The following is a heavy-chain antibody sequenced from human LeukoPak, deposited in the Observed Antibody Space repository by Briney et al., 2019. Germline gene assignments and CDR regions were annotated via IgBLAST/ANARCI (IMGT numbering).Heavy chain of an antibody. Sequence: PSETLSLTCTVSGGSITSYYWTYIRQPAGKGLEWIGRIHTSGITNYNPSLKSRVTMSLGTSKNQFSLNLSSVTAADTAIYYCAREFSGTTVAARVFDSWGQGTLVTVSS. CDR3: AREFSGTTVAARVFDS. D-gene: IGHD6-6*01. CDR1: GGSITSYY. V-gene: IGHV4-4*07. CDR2: IHTSGIT. J-gene: IGHJ4*02.